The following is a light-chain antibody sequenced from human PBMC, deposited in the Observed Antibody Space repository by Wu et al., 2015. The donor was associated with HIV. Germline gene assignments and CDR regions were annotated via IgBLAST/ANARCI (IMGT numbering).Light chain of an antibody. V-gene: IGKV3-20*01. CDR2: GAS. J-gene: IGKJ2*03. CDR1: QSVSSSY. CDR3: QQYGSSQYS. Sequence: EIVLTQSPGTLSLSPGERATLSCRASQSVSSSYLAWYQQKPGQAPRLVIYGASSRATGIPDRFSGSGSGTDFTLTISRLEPEDFAVYYCQQYGSSQYSFGQGTKLEMK.